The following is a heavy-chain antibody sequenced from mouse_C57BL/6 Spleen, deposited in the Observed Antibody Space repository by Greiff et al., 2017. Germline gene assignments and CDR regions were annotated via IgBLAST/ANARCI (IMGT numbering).Heavy chain of an antibody. CDR1: GYTFTGYW. Sequence: QVQLQQSGAELMKPGASVKLSCKATGYTFTGYWIEWVKQRPGHGLEWIGEILPGSGSTNYNEKFKGKATFTADTSTNNAYMQISSLTTEDSAIYYCARRYYGSGLFWMDDWGQGTSVTVSS. CDR2: ILPGSGST. D-gene: IGHD1-1*01. V-gene: IGHV1-9*01. J-gene: IGHJ4*01. CDR3: ARRYYGSGLFWMDD.